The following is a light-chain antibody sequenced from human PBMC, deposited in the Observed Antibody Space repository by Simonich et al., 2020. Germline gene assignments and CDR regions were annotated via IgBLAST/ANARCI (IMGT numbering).Light chain of an antibody. Sequence: QSALTQPASVSGSPGKSITIPCTGTRSDVGGYNYVSWYQQNPGKAPKLMIDHVMNRPSGVSTRFSGSKSGNTASLTISGLQAEDEADYYCSSYTSSSTRVFGGGTKLTVL. J-gene: IGLJ3*02. V-gene: IGLV2-14*03. CDR1: RSDVGGYNY. CDR2: HVM. CDR3: SSYTSSSTRV.